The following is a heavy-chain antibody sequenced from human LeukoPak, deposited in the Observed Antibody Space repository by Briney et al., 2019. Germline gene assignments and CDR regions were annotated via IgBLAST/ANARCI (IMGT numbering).Heavy chain of an antibody. CDR1: GGSISSGDYY. Sequence: SETLSLTCTVSGGSISSGDYYWNWIRQPPGKGLEWIGYIYYSGSTYYNPSLKSRVTISVDTSKNQFSLKLSSVTAADTAVYYCARGYYDSSGYPYWGQGTLVTVSS. J-gene: IGHJ4*02. D-gene: IGHD3-22*01. CDR3: ARGYYDSSGYPY. V-gene: IGHV4-30-4*01. CDR2: IYYSGST.